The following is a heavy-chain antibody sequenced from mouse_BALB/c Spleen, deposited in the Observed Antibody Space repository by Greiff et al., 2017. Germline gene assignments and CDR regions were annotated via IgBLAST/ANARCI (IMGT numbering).Heavy chain of an antibody. CDR2: ISSGGSYT. CDR3: TRDRSAYGGFAY. Sequence: EVKLMESGGGLVQPGGSRKLSCAASGFTFSSYTMSWVRQTPEKRLEWVATISSGGSYTYYPDSVKGRFTISRDNAKNTLYLQMSSLKSEDTAMYYCTRDRSAYGGFAYWGQGTLVTVSA. J-gene: IGHJ3*01. D-gene: IGHD6-5*01. CDR1: GFTFSSYT. V-gene: IGHV5-6-4*01.